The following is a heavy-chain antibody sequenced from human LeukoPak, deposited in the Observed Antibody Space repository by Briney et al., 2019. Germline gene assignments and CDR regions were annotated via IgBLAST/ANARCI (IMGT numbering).Heavy chain of an antibody. J-gene: IGHJ4*02. Sequence: PGGSLRLSCAASGFTFDDYAMHWVRQAPGKGLEWVSGISWNSGSIGYADSVKGQFTISRDNAKNSLYLQMNSLRAEDTALYYCAKDYGSGYSALGYWGQGTLVTVSS. CDR3: AKDYGSGYSALGY. CDR1: GFTFDDYA. D-gene: IGHD3-22*01. V-gene: IGHV3-9*01. CDR2: ISWNSGSI.